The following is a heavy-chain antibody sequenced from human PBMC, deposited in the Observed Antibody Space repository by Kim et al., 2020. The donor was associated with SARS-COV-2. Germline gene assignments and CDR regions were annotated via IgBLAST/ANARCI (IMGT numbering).Heavy chain of an antibody. CDR2: IDWDDDK. CDR3: ARITVTTPYFDY. J-gene: IGHJ4*02. D-gene: IGHD4-17*01. Sequence: SGPTLVNPTQTLTLTCTFSGFSLSTSGMCVSWIRQPPGKALEWLARIDWDDDKYYSTSLKTRLTISKDTSKNQVVLTMTNMDPVDTATYYCARITVTTPYFDYWGQGTLVTVSS. CDR1: GFSLSTSGMC. V-gene: IGHV2-70*11.